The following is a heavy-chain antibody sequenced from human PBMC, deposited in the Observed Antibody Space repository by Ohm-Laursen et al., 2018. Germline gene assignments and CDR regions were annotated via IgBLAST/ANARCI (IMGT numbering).Heavy chain of an antibody. CDR2: IDYSGST. CDR3: ASHDFWSGYYTFDY. D-gene: IGHD3-3*01. J-gene: IGHJ4*02. CDR1: GGSISSYY. V-gene: IGHV4-59*08. Sequence: SDTLSLTCTVSGGSISSYYWSWIRQPPGKGLEWIGYIDYSGSTNYNPSLKSRVTISVDTSKNQFSLKLNSVTAADTAVYYCASHDFWSGYYTFDYWGQGTLVTVSS.